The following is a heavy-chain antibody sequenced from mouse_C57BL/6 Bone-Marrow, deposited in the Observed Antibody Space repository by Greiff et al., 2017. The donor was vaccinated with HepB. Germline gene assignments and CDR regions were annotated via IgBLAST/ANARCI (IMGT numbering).Heavy chain of an antibody. CDR2: INYDGSST. CDR1: GFTFSDYY. J-gene: IGHJ3*01. Sequence: EVKLMESEGGLVQPGSSMKLSCTASGFTFSDYYMAWVRQVPEKGLEWVANINYDGSSTYYLDSLKSRFIISRDNAKNILYLQMSSLKSEDTATYYCAREGYYYGSSWFAYWGQGTLVTVSA. D-gene: IGHD1-1*01. CDR3: AREGYYYGSSWFAY. V-gene: IGHV5-16*01.